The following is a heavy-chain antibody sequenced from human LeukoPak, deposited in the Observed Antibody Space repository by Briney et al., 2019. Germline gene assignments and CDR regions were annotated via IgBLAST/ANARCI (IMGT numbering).Heavy chain of an antibody. CDR3: ARTNSLDY. J-gene: IGHJ4*02. V-gene: IGHV3-11*03. Sequence: GGTLRLSCAASGFTSSDYYMSWIREALGKGLEWVSWISGSSSKTSYADSVKGRFTISRDNAKNSVYLQMNSLRAEDTAVYYCARTNSLDYWGQGTLVTVSS. CDR2: ISGSSSKT. CDR1: GFTSSDYY.